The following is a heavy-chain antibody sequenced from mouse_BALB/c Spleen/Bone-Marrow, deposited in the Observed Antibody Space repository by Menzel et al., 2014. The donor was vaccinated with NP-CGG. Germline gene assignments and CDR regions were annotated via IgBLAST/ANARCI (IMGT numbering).Heavy chain of an antibody. CDR1: GFTFSSYT. D-gene: IGHD2-10*02. Sequence: EVKLMESGGGLVQPGGSLKLSCAASGFTFSSYTMSWVRQTPEKRLEWVAYISNGGGSTYYPDTVKGRFTISRDNAKNTLYLQMSSLKSEDTAMYYCARRVWSRGGVYWGQGTSVTVSS. V-gene: IGHV5-12-2*01. J-gene: IGHJ4*01. CDR2: ISNGGGST. CDR3: ARRVWSRGGVY.